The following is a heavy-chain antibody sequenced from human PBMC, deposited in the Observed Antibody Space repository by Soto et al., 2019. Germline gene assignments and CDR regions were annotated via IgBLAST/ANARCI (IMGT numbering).Heavy chain of an antibody. Sequence: PGESLKISCKGSGYSFTSQWIGWVRQMPGKGPELMGIIHPSDSDTRYSPSFEGQVTISVDKSISTAYLQWSSLEASDTAMYYCARRTVTTYAFDIWGQGKMVTVSS. CDR3: ARRTVTTYAFDI. CDR2: IHPSDSDT. J-gene: IGHJ3*02. V-gene: IGHV5-51*01. CDR1: GYSFTSQW. D-gene: IGHD4-17*01.